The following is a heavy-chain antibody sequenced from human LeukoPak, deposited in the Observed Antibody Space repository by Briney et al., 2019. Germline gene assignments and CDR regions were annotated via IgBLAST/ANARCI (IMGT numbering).Heavy chain of an antibody. CDR1: GGSISGYY. D-gene: IGHD6-13*01. Sequence: PSETLSLTCTVSGGSISGYYWSWIRQPPGKGLEWIGEINHSGSTNYNPSLKSRVTISVDTSKNQFSLKLSSVTAADTAVYYCARGPAAAGTDYWGQGTLVTVSS. CDR2: INHSGST. J-gene: IGHJ4*02. CDR3: ARGPAAAGTDY. V-gene: IGHV4-34*01.